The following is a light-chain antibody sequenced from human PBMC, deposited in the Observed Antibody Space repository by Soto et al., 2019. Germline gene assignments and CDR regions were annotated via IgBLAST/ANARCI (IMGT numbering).Light chain of an antibody. CDR3: QSYDSSLSGHVV. CDR2: GNS. Sequence: QSVLTQPPSVSGPPGQRVTFSGPGTSPNIGAGYDVHWYQQLPGTAPKLLIYGNSNRPSGVPDRFSGSKSGTSASLAITGLQAEDEADYYCQSYDSSLSGHVVFGGGTKVTVL. J-gene: IGLJ2*01. V-gene: IGLV1-40*01. CDR1: SPNIGAGYD.